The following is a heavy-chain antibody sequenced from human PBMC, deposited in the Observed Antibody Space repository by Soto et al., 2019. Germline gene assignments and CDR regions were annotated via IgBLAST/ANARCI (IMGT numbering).Heavy chain of an antibody. J-gene: IGHJ4*02. V-gene: IGHV3-30*18. Sequence: QVQLVESGGGVVQPGRSLRLSCAASGFTFSDYAIHWVRLAPGKGLEWVAVITYDGRQQYYADSVKGRFTISRDNSKNTLFLQMNSVTAEDTALYYCAKETSRFAVPAALGYWGQGTLVTVSS. D-gene: IGHD2-2*01. CDR1: GFTFSDYA. CDR3: AKETSRFAVPAALGY. CDR2: ITYDGRQQ.